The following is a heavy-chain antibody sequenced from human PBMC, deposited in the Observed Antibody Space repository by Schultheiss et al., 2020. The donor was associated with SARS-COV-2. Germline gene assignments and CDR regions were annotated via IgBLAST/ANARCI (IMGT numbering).Heavy chain of an antibody. CDR1: GYSFTNYW. CDR3: ARRALGTTRYNNWFDP. J-gene: IGHJ5*02. CDR2: IYPGDSDT. D-gene: IGHD1-14*01. Sequence: GESLKISCKGSGYSFTNYWIGWVRQMPGKGLEWMGIIYPGDSDTRYSPSFQGQVTISADKSISTAYLQWSSLKASDTAIYYCARRALGTTRYNNWFDPWGQGTLVTVSS. V-gene: IGHV5-51*01.